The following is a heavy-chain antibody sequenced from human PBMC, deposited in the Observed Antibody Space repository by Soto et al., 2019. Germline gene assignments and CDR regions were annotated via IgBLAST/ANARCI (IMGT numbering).Heavy chain of an antibody. J-gene: IGHJ3*02. Sequence: GGSLRLSCAASGFSFSTYSMNWVRQAPGKGLEWLSYITSSSGTIYYADSVKGRFIISRDNAKDSLYLQMNSLIAEDTAVYYCARRIYCSGGTCYNAFDMSGQVTMVTVSS. D-gene: IGHD2-15*01. V-gene: IGHV3-48*01. CDR3: ARRIYCSGGTCYNAFDM. CDR1: GFSFSTYS. CDR2: ITSSSGTI.